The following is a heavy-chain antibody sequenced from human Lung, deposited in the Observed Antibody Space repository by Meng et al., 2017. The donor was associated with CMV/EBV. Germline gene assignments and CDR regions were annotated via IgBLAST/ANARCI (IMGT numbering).Heavy chain of an antibody. J-gene: IGHJ2*01. Sequence: ESXKISXAASGFSVTTNDINWVRQAPGKGLEWVSITFRAGNTYYTDSVKGRFTVSRDNSKNTLYLQMDSLRVEDTAVYYCASFTRQLQVVGAIYWYADLWGRCTLVXVSS. CDR1: GFSVTTND. CDR3: ASFTRQLQVVGAIYWYADL. V-gene: IGHV3-66*02. CDR2: TFRAGNT. D-gene: IGHD2-15*01.